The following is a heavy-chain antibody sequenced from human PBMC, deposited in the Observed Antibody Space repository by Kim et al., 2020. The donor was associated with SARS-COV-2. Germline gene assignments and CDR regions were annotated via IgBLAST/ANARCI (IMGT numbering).Heavy chain of an antibody. CDR1: GFTFSSYG. D-gene: IGHD3-10*01. CDR3: AKDNKMLLWFGELKD. CDR2: ISYDGSNK. Sequence: GGSLRLSCAASGFTFSSYGMHWVRQAPGKGLEWVAVISYDGSNKYYADSVKGRFTISRDNSKNTLYLQMNSLRAEDTAVYYCAKDNKMLLWFGELKDWGQGTLVTVSS. V-gene: IGHV3-30*18. J-gene: IGHJ4*02.